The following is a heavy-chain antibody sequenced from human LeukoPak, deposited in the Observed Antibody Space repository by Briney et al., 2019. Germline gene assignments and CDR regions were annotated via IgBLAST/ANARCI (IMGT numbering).Heavy chain of an antibody. CDR1: GFTFSSYG. CDR2: ISGSGGST. Sequence: GGSLRLSCAASGFTFSSYGMSWVRQAPGKGLEWVSGISGSGGSTYYADSVKGRFTISRDNSKNTLYLQMNSLRAEDTAVYYCAKDPELSHFDYWGQGTLVTVSS. D-gene: IGHD3-16*02. J-gene: IGHJ4*02. CDR3: AKDPELSHFDY. V-gene: IGHV3-23*01.